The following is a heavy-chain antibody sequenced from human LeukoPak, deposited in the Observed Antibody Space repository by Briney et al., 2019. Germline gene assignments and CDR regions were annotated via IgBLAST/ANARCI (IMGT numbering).Heavy chain of an antibody. J-gene: IGHJ4*02. CDR1: GFTFSSYA. V-gene: IGHV3-23*01. CDR2: ISGSGGST. D-gene: IGHD5-18*01. Sequence: GGSLRLSCAASGFTFSSYAMSWVRQAPGKGLEWVSAISGSGGSTYHADSVKGRFTISRDNSKNTLYLQMNSLRAEDTAVYYCAKMLAFNTAMVYFDYWGQGTLVTVSS. CDR3: AKMLAFNTAMVYFDY.